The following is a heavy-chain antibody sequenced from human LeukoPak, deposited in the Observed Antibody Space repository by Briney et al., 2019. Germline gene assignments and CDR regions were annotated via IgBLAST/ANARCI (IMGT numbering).Heavy chain of an antibody. CDR2: INSDGSST. CDR3: AREVPWDGDFQH. Sequence: GGSLRLSCAASGFTFSNYWMHWVRQVTGKGLVWVSRINSDGSSTNYADFVKGRFTISRDNAKNTLYLQMSSLRAEDTAVYYCAREVPWDGDFQHWGQGTLVTVSS. J-gene: IGHJ1*01. D-gene: IGHD1-26*01. V-gene: IGHV3-74*01. CDR1: GFTFSNYW.